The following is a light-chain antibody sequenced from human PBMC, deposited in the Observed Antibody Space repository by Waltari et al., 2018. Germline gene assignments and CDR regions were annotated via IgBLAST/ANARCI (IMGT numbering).Light chain of an antibody. CDR1: QTVRTTY. CDR2: GAS. Sequence: EIVLTQSPGTLSLSPGERATLSGRASQTVRTTYLAWYQQKPGQAPTLLNYGASSRATGIPDRFSGSGSGTDFSLTISSLEPEDFAVYYCQQYDISPLPFGGGTKVELK. V-gene: IGKV3-20*01. CDR3: QQYDISPLP. J-gene: IGKJ4*01.